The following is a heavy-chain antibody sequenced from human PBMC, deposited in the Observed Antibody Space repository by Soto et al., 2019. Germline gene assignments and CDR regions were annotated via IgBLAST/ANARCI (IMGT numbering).Heavy chain of an antibody. V-gene: IGHV3-30*18. CDR2: ISYDGSNK. J-gene: IGHJ5*02. CDR1: GFTFSSYG. Sequence: QVQLVESGGGVVQPGRSLRLSCAASGFTFSSYGMHWVRQAPGKGLEWVAVISYDGSNKYYADSVKGRFTISRDNSKNTLYLQMNRLRAEDAAVYSCAKDRDLVRGVIAWFDPWGQGTLVTVSS. D-gene: IGHD3-10*01. CDR3: AKDRDLVRGVIAWFDP.